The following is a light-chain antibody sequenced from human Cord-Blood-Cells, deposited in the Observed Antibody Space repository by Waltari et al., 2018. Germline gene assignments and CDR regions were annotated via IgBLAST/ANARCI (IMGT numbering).Light chain of an antibody. CDR3: QQRSNWPT. Sequence: EIVLTQSPATLSLSPGERATLSCRASQSVSSYLAGYQQKPGQAPRLLIYDASNGATGSPARFSGSGSGTDFTLTISSLEPEDFAVYYCQQRSNWPTFGGGTKVEIK. V-gene: IGKV3-11*01. J-gene: IGKJ4*01. CDR2: DAS. CDR1: QSVSSY.